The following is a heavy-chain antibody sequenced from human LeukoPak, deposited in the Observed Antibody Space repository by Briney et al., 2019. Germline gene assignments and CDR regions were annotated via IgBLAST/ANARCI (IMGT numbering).Heavy chain of an antibody. D-gene: IGHD5-18*01. V-gene: IGHV3-23*01. Sequence: GASLRLSCAASGFTFSSYAMSWVRQAPGKGLEWVSAISGSGGSTYYADSVKGRFTISRDNSKNTLYLQMNSLRAEDTAVYYCAREIGGYSYGHWGQGTLVTVSS. CDR2: ISGSGGST. J-gene: IGHJ4*02. CDR1: GFTFSSYA. CDR3: AREIGGYSYGH.